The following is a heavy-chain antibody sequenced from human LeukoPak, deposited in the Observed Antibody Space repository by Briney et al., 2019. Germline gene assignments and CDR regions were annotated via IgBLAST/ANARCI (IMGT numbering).Heavy chain of an antibody. CDR3: TRDLSSPAAPDY. CDR1: GFTFSGHW. D-gene: IGHD2-2*01. V-gene: IGHV3-7*01. J-gene: IGHJ4*02. CDR2: INQGGSDK. Sequence: GGSLRLSCAASGFTFSGHWMSWVRQAPGKGLEWVANINQGGSDKYYVDSVKGRFTISRDNANNLLYLQMNSLRGEDTAVYYCTRDLSSPAAPDYWGQGTLVTVSS.